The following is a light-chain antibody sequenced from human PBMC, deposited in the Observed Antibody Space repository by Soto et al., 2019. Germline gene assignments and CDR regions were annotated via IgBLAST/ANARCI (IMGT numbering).Light chain of an antibody. CDR1: KLGDKY. V-gene: IGLV3-1*01. CDR3: QAWDSSTAGV. Sequence: SYELTQPPSVSVSPGQTASITCSGDKLGDKYACWYQQKPGQSPVLVIYQDSKRPSGIPERFSGSNSGNTATLTIGGTQAMDEADYYCQAWDSSTAGVFGTGTKLTVL. CDR2: QDS. J-gene: IGLJ1*01.